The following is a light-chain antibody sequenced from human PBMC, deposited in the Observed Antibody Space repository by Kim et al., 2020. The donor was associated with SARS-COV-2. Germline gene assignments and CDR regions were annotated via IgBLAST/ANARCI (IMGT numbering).Light chain of an antibody. V-gene: IGLV3-1*01. CDR3: QAWDSSTAV. CDR2: QDS. Sequence: VSSGQTASITCSGDKLGDKYACWYQQKPGQSPVLVIYQDSKRPSGIPERFSGSNSGNTATLTISGTQAMDEADYYCQAWDSSTAVFGTGTKVTVL. J-gene: IGLJ1*01. CDR1: KLGDKY.